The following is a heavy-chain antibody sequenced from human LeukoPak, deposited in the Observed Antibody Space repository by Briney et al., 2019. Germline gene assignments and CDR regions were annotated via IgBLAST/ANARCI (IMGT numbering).Heavy chain of an antibody. CDR2: IYYSGST. CDR3: ARDRKNTYYYDSSGYLRADYFDY. CDR1: GGSISSRGYY. J-gene: IGHJ4*02. Sequence: TLSLTCTVSGGSISSRGYYWSWIRQHPGKGLEWIGYIYYSGSTYYNPSLKSRVTISVDTSKNQFSLKLSSVTAADTAVYYCARDRKNTYYYDSSGYLRADYFDYWGQGTLVTVSS. V-gene: IGHV4-31*03. D-gene: IGHD3-22*01.